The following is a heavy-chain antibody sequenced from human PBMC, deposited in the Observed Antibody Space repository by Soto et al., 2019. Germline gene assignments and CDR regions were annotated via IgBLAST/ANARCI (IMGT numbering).Heavy chain of an antibody. CDR3: ARTSGNSADYYYYGMDV. Sequence: QVTLKESGPALVKPTEPLTLTCTVSGFSLNSTRMGVSWIRQPPGKALEWLAHIFSNAEKSYSTSLKSRLTISKDTSKSQVVLTMTNMAPVDTATYYCARTSGNSADYYYYGMDVWGRGTTVTVSS. CDR1: GFSLNSTRMG. CDR2: IFSNAEK. D-gene: IGHD6-25*01. J-gene: IGHJ6*02. V-gene: IGHV2-26*01.